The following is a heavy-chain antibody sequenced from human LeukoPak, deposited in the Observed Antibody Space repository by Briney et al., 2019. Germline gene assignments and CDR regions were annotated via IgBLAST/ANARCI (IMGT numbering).Heavy chain of an antibody. CDR3: ARDSANGIVGAFRCWYFDL. Sequence: ASVKVSCKASGGTFSSYTISWVRQAPGQGLEWMGRIIPILGIANYAQKFQGRVTITADKSTSTAYMELSSLRSEDTAVYYCARDSANGIVGAFRCWYFDLWGRGTLVTVSS. J-gene: IGHJ2*01. CDR1: GGTFSSYT. CDR2: IIPILGIA. D-gene: IGHD1-26*01. V-gene: IGHV1-69*04.